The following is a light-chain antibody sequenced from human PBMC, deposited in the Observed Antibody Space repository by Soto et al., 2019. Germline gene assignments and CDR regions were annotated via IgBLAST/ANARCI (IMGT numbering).Light chain of an antibody. J-gene: IGKJ4*01. CDR1: QSVDYN. V-gene: IGKV3-15*01. CDR3: QQYKTWLT. CDR2: GVA. Sequence: EVVLTQSPATLSVSPGERATLSCRASQSVDYNLAWYQQKPGQAPRLLIYGVATRATGIPARFSGSASGTEFTLTISSLQSEDFAIYYCQQYKTWLTFGGGTKVEIK.